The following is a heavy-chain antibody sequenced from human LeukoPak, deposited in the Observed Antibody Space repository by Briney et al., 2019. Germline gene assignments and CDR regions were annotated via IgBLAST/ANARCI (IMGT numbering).Heavy chain of an antibody. D-gene: IGHD3-3*01. CDR2: INHSGST. CDR3: ARAGYYDFWSGPNYFDY. V-gene: IGHV4-34*01. Sequence: ASETLSLICAVYGGSFSGYYWSWIRQPPGKGLEWIGEINHSGSTNYNPSLKSRVTISVDTSKNQFSLKLSSVTAADTAVYYCARAGYYDFWSGPNYFDYWGQGTLVTVSS. J-gene: IGHJ4*02. CDR1: GGSFSGYY.